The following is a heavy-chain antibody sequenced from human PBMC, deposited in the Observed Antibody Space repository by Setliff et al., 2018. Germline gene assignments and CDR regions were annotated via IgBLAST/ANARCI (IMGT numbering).Heavy chain of an antibody. CDR2: INPSSGAT. D-gene: IGHD3-16*01. V-gene: IGHV1-2*06. CDR1: GYTFTGYY. Sequence: ASVKVSCKASGYTFTGYYMHWVRQAPGQGLEWMGRINPSSGATIYAQKFQGRVTMTSDTSISTAYMELGRLRSDDTAVYFCARDGGGDSDASDIWGQGTMVTVSS. CDR3: ARDGGGDSDASDI. J-gene: IGHJ3*02.